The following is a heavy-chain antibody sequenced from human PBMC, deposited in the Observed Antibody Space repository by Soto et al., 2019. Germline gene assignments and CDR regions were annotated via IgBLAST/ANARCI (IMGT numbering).Heavy chain of an antibody. CDR3: AKPLQVY. Sequence: GGSLRLSCAASGFTFSSYAMTWVRQAPGKGLEYVSTLSGSGFNAYYADSAKGRFTISRDNSKNTLYLQMNSLRVEDTAIYYCAKPLQVYWGQGTQVTVSS. J-gene: IGHJ4*02. CDR1: GFTFSSYA. V-gene: IGHV3-23*01. CDR2: LSGSGFNA.